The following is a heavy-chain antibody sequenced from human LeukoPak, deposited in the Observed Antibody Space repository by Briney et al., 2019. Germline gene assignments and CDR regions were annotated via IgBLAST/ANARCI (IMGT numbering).Heavy chain of an antibody. CDR3: TRGGGTSDY. D-gene: IGHD1-14*01. CDR2: INGDGSST. CDR1: GFTFSSYW. Sequence: GGSLRLSCAASGFTFSSYWMHWVRQAPGKGLVWVSRINGDGSSTGYADSVKGRFSISRDNTRNTVYMQMNSLRAEDTAVYYCTRGGGTSDYWGQGTLVTVSS. V-gene: IGHV3-74*01. J-gene: IGHJ4*02.